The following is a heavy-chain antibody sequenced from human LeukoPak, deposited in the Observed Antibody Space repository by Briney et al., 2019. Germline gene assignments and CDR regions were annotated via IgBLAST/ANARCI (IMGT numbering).Heavy chain of an antibody. CDR3: ARLIHYDFWSGYSPTFDAFDI. J-gene: IGHJ3*02. D-gene: IGHD3-3*01. CDR2: ST. V-gene: IGHV4-59*08. Sequence: STNYHPSLKSRVTISVDTSKNQFSLKLSSVTAADTAVYYCARLIHYDFWSGYSPTFDAFDIWGQGTMVTVSS.